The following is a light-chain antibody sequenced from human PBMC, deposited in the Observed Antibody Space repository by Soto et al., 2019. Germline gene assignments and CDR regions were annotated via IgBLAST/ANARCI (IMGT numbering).Light chain of an antibody. V-gene: IGKV3-20*01. CDR1: QSVTSSY. CDR2: GAS. CDR3: QQYGTSLSWT. J-gene: IGKJ1*01. Sequence: ELVLTQSPGTLSLSPGDRATLSCRASQSVTSSYLTWYQQKPGQAPRLLIYGASSRAAGIPDRFSGSGSGTDFTLTINRLEPEDFAVYYCQQYGTSLSWTFGQGTKVDIK.